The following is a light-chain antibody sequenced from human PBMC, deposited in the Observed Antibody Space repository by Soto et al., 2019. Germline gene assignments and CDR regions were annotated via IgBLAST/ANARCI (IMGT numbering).Light chain of an antibody. V-gene: IGLV2-14*01. CDR2: DVS. CDR3: SSYTISSTPEFV. CDR1: SSDVGGYNY. Sequence: QSVLTQPASVSGSPGQSITISCTGTSSDVGGYNYVSWYQQHPGKAPKLMIYDVSNRPSGVSNRFSGSKSGNTASLTISGLQAEDEADYYWSSYTISSTPEFVVGTRTKVTV. J-gene: IGLJ1*01.